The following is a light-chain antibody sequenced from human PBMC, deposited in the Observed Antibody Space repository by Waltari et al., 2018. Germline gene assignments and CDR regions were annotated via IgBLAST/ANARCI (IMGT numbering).Light chain of an antibody. V-gene: IGLV3-25*03. CDR1: ALPKQY. CDR2: QDT. J-gene: IGLJ2*01. CDR3: HSADFSGNFRV. Sequence: YELTQSPSISVSPGQTARITCPGDALPKQYSYWYQQRPGQAPSLVIYQDTERPSGIHERFSGSSSGTTVTLTISDVQAEDEGDYYCHSADFSGNFRVFGGGTRLTV.